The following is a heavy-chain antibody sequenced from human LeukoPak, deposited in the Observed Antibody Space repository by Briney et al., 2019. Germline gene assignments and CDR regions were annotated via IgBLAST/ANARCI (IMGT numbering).Heavy chain of an antibody. D-gene: IGHD3-3*01. V-gene: IGHV3-9*01. Sequence: GRSLRLSFSASGFPFYDYAMHWVRPAPGKGLGWVSGISWNSGSIGYADSVKGRFTISRDNAKNSLYLQMNSLRAEDTALYYCAKGVVIGAFDIWGQGTMVTVSS. CDR1: GFPFYDYA. CDR3: AKGVVIGAFDI. J-gene: IGHJ3*02. CDR2: ISWNSGSI.